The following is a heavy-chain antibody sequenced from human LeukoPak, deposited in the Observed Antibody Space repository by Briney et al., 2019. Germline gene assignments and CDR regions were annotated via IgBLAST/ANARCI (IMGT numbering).Heavy chain of an antibody. D-gene: IGHD5-12*01. CDR2: ISYDPTTE. J-gene: IGHJ4*02. Sequence: TGGSLRLSCAASGFTFSSYGMYWVRQAPGKGLEWMAYISYDPTTEYHADSVRGRFTISRDNSKNTLYLEMNSLRAEDTAVYYCARHSGYEAIDYWGQGTLVTVSS. CDR1: GFTFSSYG. CDR3: ARHSGYEAIDY. V-gene: IGHV3-33*07.